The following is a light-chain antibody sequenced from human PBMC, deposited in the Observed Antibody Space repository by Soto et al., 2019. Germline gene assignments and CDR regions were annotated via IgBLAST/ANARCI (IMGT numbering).Light chain of an antibody. Sequence: DIQMTQSPSSLSASVGDRVTISCQASQDIRNYLNWYQQKPGKAPKLLIYDASSLEAGVPSRFNGSRSGTAFYFPINSPLPEDIATDYCQHYDNLRLFTFGQGTKLE. CDR1: QDIRNY. J-gene: IGKJ2*01. CDR2: DAS. V-gene: IGKV1-33*01. CDR3: QHYDNLRLFT.